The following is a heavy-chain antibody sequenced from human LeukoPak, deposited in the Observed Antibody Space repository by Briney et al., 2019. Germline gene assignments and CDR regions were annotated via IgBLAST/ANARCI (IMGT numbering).Heavy chain of an antibody. CDR1: GYSIRNGYN. CDR2: IYQSGST. CDR3: ARDHLANLASRLFDP. D-gene: IGHD3-3*01. Sequence: SETLSLTCTVSGYSIRNGYNWGWIRLSPGKGLEWLGSIYQSGSTYDNPSLKSRVTLSIDTSKNQFSLKLSAVTAADTAVYYCARDHLANLASRLFDPWGQGTLVTVSS. V-gene: IGHV4-38-2*02. J-gene: IGHJ5*02.